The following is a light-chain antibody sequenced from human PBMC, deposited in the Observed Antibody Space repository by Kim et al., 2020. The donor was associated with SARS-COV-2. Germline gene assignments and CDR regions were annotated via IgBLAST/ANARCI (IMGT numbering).Light chain of an antibody. V-gene: IGKV3-20*01. CDR1: QSVTSSY. CDR2: GAS. Sequence: SPGESATLSCRASQSVTSSYLAWYQQKPGQAPRLLISGASSRATGIPDRFSGSGSGTDFTLTISRLEPEDFAVFYCQQYGSSPFSFGQGTRLEIK. J-gene: IGKJ5*01. CDR3: QQYGSSPFS.